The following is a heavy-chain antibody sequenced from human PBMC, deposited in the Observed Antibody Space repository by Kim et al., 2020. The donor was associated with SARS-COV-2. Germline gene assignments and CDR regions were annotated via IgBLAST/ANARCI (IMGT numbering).Heavy chain of an antibody. D-gene: IGHD2-2*01. J-gene: IGHJ6*02. CDR2: ISSSSSYI. V-gene: IGHV3-21*01. CDR3: ARDLWCSSTSCYYSYGMDV. Sequence: GGSLRLSCAASGFTFSSYSMNWVRQAPGKGLEWVSSISSSSSYIYYADSVKGRFTISRDNAKNSLYLQMNILRAEETAVYYCARDLWCSSTSCYYSYGMDVWGQGTTVTVSS. CDR1: GFTFSSYS.